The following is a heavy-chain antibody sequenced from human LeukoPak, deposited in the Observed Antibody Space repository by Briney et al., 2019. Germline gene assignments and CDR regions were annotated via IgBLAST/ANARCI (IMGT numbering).Heavy chain of an antibody. Sequence: ASVEVSCKASGGTFSSYAISWVRQAPGQGLEWMGGIIPIFGTANYAQKFQGRVTITADKSTSTAYMELSSLRSEDTAVYYCASFVAAAGKGYFDYWGQGTLVTVSS. CDR2: IIPIFGTA. CDR1: GGTFSSYA. CDR3: ASFVAAAGKGYFDY. D-gene: IGHD6-13*01. V-gene: IGHV1-69*06. J-gene: IGHJ4*02.